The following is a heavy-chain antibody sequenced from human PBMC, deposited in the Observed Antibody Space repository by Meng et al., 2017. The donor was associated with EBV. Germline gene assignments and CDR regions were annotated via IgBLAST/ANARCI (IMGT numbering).Heavy chain of an antibody. J-gene: IGHJ4*02. CDR2: IYDGGTT. CDR1: GASVSGGTFH. D-gene: IGHD6-6*01. V-gene: IGHV4-61*01. CDR3: AKSSSSTPGVVDS. Sequence: QVQLQESGPGLVKPSGXLSLTCTVSGASVSGGTFHCSWIRQPPGKELEWIGDIYDGGTTIYTPSLKSRVTIFLDTSRNQFSLGLRSVTTADTAVYYCAKSSSSTPGVVDSWGQGTLVTVSS.